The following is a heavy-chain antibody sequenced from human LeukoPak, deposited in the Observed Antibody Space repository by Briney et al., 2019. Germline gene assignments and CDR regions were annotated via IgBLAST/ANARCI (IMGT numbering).Heavy chain of an antibody. V-gene: IGHV3-74*01. D-gene: IGHD2-2*03. Sequence: QPGGSPRLSCAASGFTFSRYWMHWVRQAPGKGLVWVSRINSDGSSTTYADSVKGRFTISRDNAKNTLYLQMNSLRAEDTAVYYCATTPGYCSSTTCFEYFQHWGQGTLVTVSS. J-gene: IGHJ1*01. CDR1: GFTFSRYW. CDR3: ATTPGYCSSTTCFEYFQH. CDR2: INSDGSST.